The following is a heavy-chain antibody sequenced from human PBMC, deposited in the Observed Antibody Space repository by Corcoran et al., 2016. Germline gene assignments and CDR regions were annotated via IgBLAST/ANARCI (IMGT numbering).Heavy chain of an antibody. Sequence: QVQLVESGGGVVQPGRSLSLSCAASGFTFSSYGMHWVRQAPGKGLEWVAVISYDGSNKYYADSVKGRFTISRDNSKNTLYLQMNSLRAEDTAVYYCAKEGQGGWFDPWGQGTLVTVSS. V-gene: IGHV3-30*18. CDR2: ISYDGSNK. CDR3: AKEGQGGWFDP. CDR1: GFTFSSYG. D-gene: IGHD2-15*01. J-gene: IGHJ5*02.